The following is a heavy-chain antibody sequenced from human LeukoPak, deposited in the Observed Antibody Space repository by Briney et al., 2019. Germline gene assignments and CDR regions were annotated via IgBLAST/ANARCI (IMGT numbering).Heavy chain of an antibody. J-gene: IGHJ5*02. CDR2: VNVDGRDT. CDR1: GFXFSSYW. V-gene: IGHV3-74*01. Sequence: PGGSLRLSCGASGFXFSSYWMHWVRQTPGKGLVWVSRVNVDGRDTTYADSVKGRFTISRDNGKNTLYLQMTSLRAEDTALYYCARALGGNWFDPWGQGTLVTVSS. CDR3: ARALGGNWFDP.